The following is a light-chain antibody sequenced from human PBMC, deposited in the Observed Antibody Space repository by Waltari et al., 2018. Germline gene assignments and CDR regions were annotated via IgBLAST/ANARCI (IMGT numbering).Light chain of an antibody. Sequence: EIQMTPSPSSVSDSVGDRVTITCRASQSISRNLNWYQQKPGKAPKLLIYAASGLQNGVPSRFSGSGSGTDFTLPISSLQPEDFATYYCQQSYSIPLTFGGGTKVEIK. CDR2: AAS. V-gene: IGKV1-39*01. CDR3: QQSYSIPLT. CDR1: QSISRN. J-gene: IGKJ4*01.